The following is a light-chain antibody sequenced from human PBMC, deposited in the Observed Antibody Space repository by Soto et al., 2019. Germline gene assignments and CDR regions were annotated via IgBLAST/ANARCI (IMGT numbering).Light chain of an antibody. CDR1: RDIRKY. J-gene: IGKJ4*01. CDR2: DAS. V-gene: IGKV1-33*01. Sequence: DIQMTQSPSSLSASVGDRVTITCQASRDIRKYLNWYQKKPGKAPKLLIYDASNLETGVTSRFGGSGSGTDFTVTISSLQSEDISTFYCQQFHTLLSFRRGTKVEIK. CDR3: QQFHTLLS.